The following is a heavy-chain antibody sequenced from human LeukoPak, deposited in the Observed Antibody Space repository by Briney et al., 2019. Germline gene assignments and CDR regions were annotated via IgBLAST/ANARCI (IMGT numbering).Heavy chain of an antibody. CDR2: IYSGGGT. Sequence: PGGSLRLSCAASGFTVNSNFMSWVRQAPGKGLEWVSIIYSGGGTGYADSVKGRFTISRDNAKNSLYLQMNSLRAEDTAVYYCARSKPGYYDSSGYYLNYWGQGTLVTVSS. CDR1: GFTVNSNF. V-gene: IGHV3-53*01. CDR3: ARSKPGYYDSSGYYLNY. J-gene: IGHJ4*02. D-gene: IGHD3-22*01.